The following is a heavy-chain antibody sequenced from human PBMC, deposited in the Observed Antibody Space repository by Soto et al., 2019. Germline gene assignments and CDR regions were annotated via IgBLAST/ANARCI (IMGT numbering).Heavy chain of an antibody. CDR3: ARLDKFSSGWS. D-gene: IGHD6-19*01. J-gene: IGHJ4*02. Sequence: QVQLVESGGGVVQPGRSLRLSCAASGFTFSSYAMHWVRQAPGKGLEWVATISYDGSIEYYADSVKGRFTVSRDNSENTLHLQMESLRPEDTALFYCARLDKFSSGWSWRQGTLVTVSS. V-gene: IGHV3-30-3*01. CDR1: GFTFSSYA. CDR2: ISYDGSIE.